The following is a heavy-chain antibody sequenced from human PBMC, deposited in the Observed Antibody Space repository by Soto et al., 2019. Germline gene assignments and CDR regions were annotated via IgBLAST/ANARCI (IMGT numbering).Heavy chain of an antibody. V-gene: IGHV4-39*01. D-gene: IGHD4-4*01. CDR1: GGSISSSSYY. CDR2: IYYSGST. Sequence: SETLSLTCTVSGGSISSSSYYWGWIRQPPGKGLEWIGSIYYSGSTYYNPSLKSRVTISVDTSKNQFSLKLSSVTAADTAVYYCATNYAYYYYYGMDVWGQGTTVTVSS. CDR3: ATNYAYYYYYGMDV. J-gene: IGHJ6*02.